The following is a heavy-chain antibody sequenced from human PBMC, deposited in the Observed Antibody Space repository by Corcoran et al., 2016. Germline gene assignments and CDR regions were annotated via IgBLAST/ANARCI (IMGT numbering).Heavy chain of an antibody. J-gene: IGHJ5*02. CDR1: GFTFDDYG. V-gene: IGHV3-20*01. CDR2: INWNGGST. D-gene: IGHD3-16*02. Sequence: EVQLVESGGGVVRPGGSLRLSCAASGFTFDDYGMSWVRQAPGKGLEWVSGINWNGGSTGYADSVKGRFTISRDNAKNSLYLQMNSLRAEETVLYHCARDRVWGSYRQRAGFDPWGQGTLVTVSS. CDR3: ARDRVWGSYRQRAGFDP.